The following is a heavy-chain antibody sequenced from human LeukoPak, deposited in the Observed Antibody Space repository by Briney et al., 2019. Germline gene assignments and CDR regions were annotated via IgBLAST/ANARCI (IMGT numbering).Heavy chain of an antibody. CDR2: ITTHTTI. Sequence: GGSLRLSCAASGFPFSDYSMSWIRHAPGKGLEWVSYITTHTTIYDADSVKGRFTISRDNAKNSLYLQMNTLRAEDTAVYYGARDPAGYGDYVAWFDPWGQGTLVTVSS. CDR1: GFPFSDYS. V-gene: IGHV3-11*01. CDR3: ARDPAGYGDYVAWFDP. J-gene: IGHJ5*02. D-gene: IGHD4-17*01.